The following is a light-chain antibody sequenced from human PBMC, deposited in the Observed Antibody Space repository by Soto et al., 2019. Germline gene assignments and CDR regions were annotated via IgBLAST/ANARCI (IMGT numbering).Light chain of an antibody. CDR1: SSDVGGYNY. J-gene: IGLJ2*01. CDR2: EVS. V-gene: IGLV2-8*01. Sequence: QSALTQPPSASGPPGQSVTISCSGTSSDVGGYNYVSWYQQYPGKAPRLMIYEVSKRPSGVPDRFSGSKSGNTASLTVSGLQAEDEADYYCSSYAGSNNLVFGGGTKLTVL. CDR3: SSYAGSNNLV.